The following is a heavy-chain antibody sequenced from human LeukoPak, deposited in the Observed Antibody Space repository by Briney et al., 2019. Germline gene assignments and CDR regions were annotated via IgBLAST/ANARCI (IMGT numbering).Heavy chain of an antibody. J-gene: IGHJ6*03. D-gene: IGHD4-17*01. CDR2: IRYDGSHK. Sequence: GGPLRLSCSASGFTFSTYGMHWVRQAPGKGLEWVTFIRYDGSHKNYADSVKGRFTISRDNSKNTVYVQMKSLRAEDTAVYYCAKDPADYGDYGAYYMDVWGKGTTVTVSS. CDR3: AKDPADYGDYGAYYMDV. V-gene: IGHV3-30*02. CDR1: GFTFSTYG.